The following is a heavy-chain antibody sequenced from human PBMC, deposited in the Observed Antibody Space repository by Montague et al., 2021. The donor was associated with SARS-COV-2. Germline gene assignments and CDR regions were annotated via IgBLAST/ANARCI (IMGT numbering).Heavy chain of an antibody. Sequence: SLRLSCAVSGFTLDSYVMRWVRQAPGKGLEWVANIHDDESKSYYVDSVKGRFTISRDRAKSLLYLQMNSLSLEDTSVYYCARARNHCFDIWGQGTTVTVSS. CDR2: IHDDESKS. V-gene: IGHV3-7*01. CDR3: ARARNHCFDI. J-gene: IGHJ3*02. D-gene: IGHD2-21*01. CDR1: GFTLDSYV.